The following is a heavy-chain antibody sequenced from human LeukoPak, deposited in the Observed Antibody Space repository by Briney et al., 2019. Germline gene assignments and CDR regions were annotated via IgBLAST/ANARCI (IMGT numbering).Heavy chain of an antibody. V-gene: IGHV3-21*01. CDR2: ISSSSYI. CDR1: GFTFSSYS. CDR3: ARILAYYDFWSGYLDY. D-gene: IGHD3-3*01. J-gene: IGHJ4*02. Sequence: GGSLRLSCAASGFTFSSYSMNWVRQAPGKGLEWVSSISSSSYIYYADSVKGRFTISRDNAKNSLYLQMNSLRAEDTAVYYCARILAYYDFWSGYLDYWGQGTLVTVSS.